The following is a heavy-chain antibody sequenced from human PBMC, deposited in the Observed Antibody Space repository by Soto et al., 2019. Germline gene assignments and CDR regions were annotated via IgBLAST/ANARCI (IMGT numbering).Heavy chain of an antibody. CDR1: GFTVSSNH. CDR2: IFSDGAT. D-gene: IGHD6-19*01. V-gene: IGHV3-66*01. Sequence: GGSLRLSCATSGFTVSSNHMSWVRQAPGKGLEWVSVIFSDGATHYADSEKGRFTISRDNSKNTLCLQMNSLRAEDTAVYYCARSIAVIGVGAFDIWGQGTMVT. CDR3: ARSIAVIGVGAFDI. J-gene: IGHJ3*02.